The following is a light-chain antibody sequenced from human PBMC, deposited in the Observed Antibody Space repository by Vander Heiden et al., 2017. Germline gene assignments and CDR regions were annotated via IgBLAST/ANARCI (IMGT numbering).Light chain of an antibody. CDR1: KIEAKR. V-gene: IGLV3-21*02. CDR2: DDS. Sequence: SYVVPHPPSVSVAPGQTARVTCGGDKIEAKRVHWYQQKAGRAPVLVVYDDSDRPSGIPERFSGSNSGNTATLTITRVEAGDEADYFCQVWDSTSDHFVIFGGGTRLAVL. J-gene: IGLJ2*01. CDR3: QVWDSTSDHFVI.